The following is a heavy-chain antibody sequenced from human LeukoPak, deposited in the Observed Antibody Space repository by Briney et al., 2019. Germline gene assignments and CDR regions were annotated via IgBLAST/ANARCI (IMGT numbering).Heavy chain of an antibody. CDR3: ARDEGLLRTLDV. D-gene: IGHD2-21*01. J-gene: IGHJ2*01. CDR1: GGSFSGYY. V-gene: IGHV4-34*01. CDR2: INHSGST. Sequence: SETLSLTCAVYGGSFSGYYWSWIRQPPGKGLEWIGEINHSGSTNYNPSLKSRVTISVDTSKNQFSLKLRSMTAADTGVYFCARDEGLLRTLDVWGRGTLVTVSS.